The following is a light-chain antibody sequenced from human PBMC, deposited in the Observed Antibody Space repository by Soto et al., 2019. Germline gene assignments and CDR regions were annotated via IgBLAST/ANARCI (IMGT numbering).Light chain of an antibody. CDR2: DVS. CDR1: SSDVGGYNY. J-gene: IGLJ3*02. CDR3: ISYTTSSTWV. Sequence: QSALTQPASVSGSPGQSITISCTGTSSDVGGYNYVSWYQQHPGKAPKLMISDVSSRPSGVCDRFSGSKSGNTASLTISGLQAEDEADYYCISYTTSSTWVFGGGTKLTVL. V-gene: IGLV2-14*01.